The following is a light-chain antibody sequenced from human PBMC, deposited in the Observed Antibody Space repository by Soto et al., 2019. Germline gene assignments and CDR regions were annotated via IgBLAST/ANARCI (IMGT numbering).Light chain of an antibody. Sequence: TAMAQRASMSGTPGQSITISCTGTSSDIGAYNYVSWYQQHPGKAPKLLIYEVTNRPSGVSDRFSGSKSGNTASLTISGLQAEDEANYYCNSYTTLSNRVFGTGTKVTVL. CDR2: EVT. CDR3: NSYTTLSNRV. CDR1: SSDIGAYNY. V-gene: IGLV2-14*01. J-gene: IGLJ1*01.